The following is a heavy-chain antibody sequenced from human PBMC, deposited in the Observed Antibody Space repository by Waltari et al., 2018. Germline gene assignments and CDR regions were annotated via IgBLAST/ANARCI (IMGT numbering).Heavy chain of an antibody. CDR2: FDPKDAET. CDR1: GYSLTALS. D-gene: IGHD7-27*01. CDR3: TTFNWGHDAFDL. V-gene: IGHV1-24*01. Sequence: QVQLVQSGAEVKKPGASVKVSCKVSGYSLTALSMHWVRQAPGKGIEWMGGFDPKDAETIYAQNFQGRVAMTEDTSTDTAYIDLTSLTSEDTAIYYCTTFNWGHDAFDLWGQGTLVTVSS. J-gene: IGHJ3*01.